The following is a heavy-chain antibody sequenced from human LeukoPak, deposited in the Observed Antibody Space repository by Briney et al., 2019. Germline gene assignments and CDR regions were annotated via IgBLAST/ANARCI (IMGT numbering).Heavy chain of an antibody. CDR1: GFTFSYYW. CDR2: MCGSAGCT. Sequence: GGSLRLSCAASGFTFSYYWMSWVRQAPGKGPEWVASMCGSAGCTYYADSVKGRFTISRDNSKNRLYLQMNSLRAEDTAIYYCARDRPNYYESNGHYYRRDGDYWGQGTLVTVSS. V-gene: IGHV3-23*01. CDR3: ARDRPNYYESNGHYYRRDGDY. J-gene: IGHJ4*02. D-gene: IGHD3-22*01.